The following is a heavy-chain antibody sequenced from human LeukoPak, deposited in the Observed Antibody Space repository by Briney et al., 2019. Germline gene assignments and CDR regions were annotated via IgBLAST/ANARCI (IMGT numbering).Heavy chain of an antibody. V-gene: IGHV4-39*07. CDR3: TREPYYYDSSGWYHDAFDI. D-gene: IGHD3-22*01. J-gene: IGHJ3*02. CDR1: GGSISSSSYY. Sequence: SETLSLTCTVSGGSISSSSYYWGWIRQPPGKGLAWIGSIYYSGSTYYNPSLKSRVTISVDTSKNQFSLKLSSVTAADTAVYYCTREPYYYDSSGWYHDAFDIWGQGTMVTVSS. CDR2: IYYSGST.